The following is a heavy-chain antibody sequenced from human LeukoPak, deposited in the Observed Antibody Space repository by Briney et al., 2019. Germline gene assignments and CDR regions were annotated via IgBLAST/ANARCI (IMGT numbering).Heavy chain of an antibody. CDR1: GFTFSIYE. Sequence: PGGSLRLSCAASGFTFSIYEVNWVRQAPGKGLEWVSYISSGGSTIYYADSVKGRFTISRDNAKNSLYLQMSSLRARDTAVYYCARDFRRFDFWGQGTMVTVSS. CDR2: ISSGGSTI. V-gene: IGHV3-48*03. CDR3: ARDFRRFDF. J-gene: IGHJ3*01.